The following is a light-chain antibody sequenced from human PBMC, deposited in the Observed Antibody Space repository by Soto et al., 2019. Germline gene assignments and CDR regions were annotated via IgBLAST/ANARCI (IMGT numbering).Light chain of an antibody. V-gene: IGKV1-5*03. CDR3: QQYNSIPLT. Sequence: DIQMTQSPSTLSASVGDRVTITCRASRSISNYLAWYQQKPGKAPKLLIYKASTLETGVPSRFSGSGSGTEFTLTISSLQPDDFATYCYQQYNSIPLTFGGGTKVEIK. CDR1: RSISNY. J-gene: IGKJ4*01. CDR2: KAS.